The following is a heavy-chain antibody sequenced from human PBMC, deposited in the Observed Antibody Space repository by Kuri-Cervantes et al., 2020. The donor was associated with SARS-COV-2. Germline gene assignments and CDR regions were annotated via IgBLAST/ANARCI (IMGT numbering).Heavy chain of an antibody. CDR1: GGSFNNYY. D-gene: IGHD2-2*01. CDR2: INQSGGT. V-gene: IGHV4-34*01. J-gene: IGHJ6*02. Sequence: GSLRLSCAVYGGSFNNYYWSWIRQPPGKGLEWIGDINQSGGTNHSPSLKSRVIISTDTSKNQFSLRLSSVTAADTAVYYCARDTGTYCSDISCYGYYYYYGMDVWGQGTTVTVSS. CDR3: ARDTGTYCSDISCYGYYYYYGMDV.